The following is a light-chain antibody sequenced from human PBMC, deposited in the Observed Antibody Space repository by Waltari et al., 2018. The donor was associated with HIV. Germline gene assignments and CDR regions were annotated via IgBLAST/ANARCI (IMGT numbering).Light chain of an antibody. V-gene: IGLV1-47*01. CDR2: RNN. J-gene: IGLJ2*01. CDR3: AAWDDSLL. CDR1: SSNIGSKY. Sequence: QSVLTQPPSASGTPGQRVTIPCSGSSSNIGSKYVYWYQQRPGTAPKLLIYRNNQRPSGVPDRFSGSKSGTSASLAISGLRSEDEADYYCAAWDDSLLFGGGTKLTVL.